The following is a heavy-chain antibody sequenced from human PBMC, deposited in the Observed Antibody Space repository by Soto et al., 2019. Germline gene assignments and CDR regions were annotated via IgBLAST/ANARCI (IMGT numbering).Heavy chain of an antibody. V-gene: IGHV3-66*02. CDR2: IYSGGST. CDR3: AKDLQWLVQGTYF. D-gene: IGHD6-19*01. J-gene: IGHJ4*02. Sequence: GESLKXSCAASGFTVSSNYMSWVRQAPGKGLEWVSVIYSGGSTYYADSVKGRFTISRDNSKNTLFLQMNSLRAEDTAVYYCAKDLQWLVQGTYFWGQGTLVTVSS. CDR1: GFTVSSNY.